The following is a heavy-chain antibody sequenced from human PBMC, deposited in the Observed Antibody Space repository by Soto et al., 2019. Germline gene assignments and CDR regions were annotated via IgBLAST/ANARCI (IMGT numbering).Heavy chain of an antibody. V-gene: IGHV1-8*01. CDR1: GYTFTSYD. CDR2: MNPNSGNT. D-gene: IGHD4-17*01. Sequence: QVQLVQSGAEVKKPGASVKVSCKASGYTFTSYDINWVRQATGQGLEWMGWMNPNSGNTGYAQKFQGRVPMTRNTSIITAYVELSSLRSEYTALYYWARTRYGDNADYWGQGTLVTVSS. CDR3: ARTRYGDNADY. J-gene: IGHJ4*02.